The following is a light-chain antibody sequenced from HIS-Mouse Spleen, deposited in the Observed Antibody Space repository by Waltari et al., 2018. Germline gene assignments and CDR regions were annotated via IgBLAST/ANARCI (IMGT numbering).Light chain of an antibody. CDR3: YSTDSSGNHRV. J-gene: IGLJ2*01. Sequence: SYELTQPPSVSVSPGQTARITCSGDALPKKYAYWYQQKSGQAPVLVIYEDSKRPSGIPERSYGSSSGTMATLTISGAQVEDEADYYCYSTDSSGNHRVFGGGTKLTVL. CDR2: EDS. CDR1: ALPKKY. V-gene: IGLV3-10*01.